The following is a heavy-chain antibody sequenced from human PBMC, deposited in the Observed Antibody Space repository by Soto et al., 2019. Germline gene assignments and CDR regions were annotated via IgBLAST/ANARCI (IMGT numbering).Heavy chain of an antibody. CDR3: ARDGDCTGGDCYAS. J-gene: IGHJ5*01. V-gene: IGHV1-18*01. CDR1: GYTFTNFG. D-gene: IGHD2-8*02. Sequence: QVQLVQSGAEVKKPGASVKVSCKATGYTFTNFGISWVRKATGQRLERMGWISGYNGYTIYAQNLQGRVIMTTDTLTTTADMELRSLRSDDTAVYYCARDGDCTGGDCYASWGQGTRVTVSS. CDR2: ISGYNGYT.